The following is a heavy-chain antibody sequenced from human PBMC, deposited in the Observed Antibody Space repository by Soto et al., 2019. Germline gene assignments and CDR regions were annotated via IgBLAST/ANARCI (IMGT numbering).Heavy chain of an antibody. Sequence: ETLSLTCSVSGASISSFNWNWVRQPAGKGPEWVGRLNIAGTINYNPSLKSRITMSMDTSKNQISLHLRSVTAADTAIYYCARDRGEYTSSWFWYFSHWGHGTLVTVSS. D-gene: IGHD6-13*01. CDR2: LNIAGTI. V-gene: IGHV4-4*07. CDR3: ARDRGEYTSSWFWYFSH. CDR1: GASISSFN. J-gene: IGHJ2*01.